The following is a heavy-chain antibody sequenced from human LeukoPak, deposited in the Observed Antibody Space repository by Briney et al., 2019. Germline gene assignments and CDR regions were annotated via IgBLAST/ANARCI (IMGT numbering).Heavy chain of an antibody. CDR1: GFTFSSYD. D-gene: IGHD3-16*01. Sequence: GGSLRLSCAASGFTFSSYDMHWVRQATGKGLEWVSAIGTAGDTYYPGSVKGRFTISRENAKNSSYLQMNSLRAGDTAVYYCARARGSFDAFDIWGQGTMVTVSS. J-gene: IGHJ3*02. CDR3: ARARGSFDAFDI. V-gene: IGHV3-13*01. CDR2: IGTAGDT.